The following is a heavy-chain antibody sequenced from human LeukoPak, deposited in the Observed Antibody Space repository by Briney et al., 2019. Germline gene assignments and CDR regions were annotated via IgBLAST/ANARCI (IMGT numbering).Heavy chain of an antibody. CDR1: GGSISSSSYY. Sequence: SETLSLTCTVSGGSISSSSYYWGWIRQPPGKGLEWIGSIYYSGSTYYNPSLKSRVTISVDTSKNQFSLKLSSVAAADTAAYYCARLRSGWFDPWGQGTLVTVSS. CDR3: ARLRSGWFDP. D-gene: IGHD3-10*01. J-gene: IGHJ5*02. V-gene: IGHV4-39*01. CDR2: IYYSGST.